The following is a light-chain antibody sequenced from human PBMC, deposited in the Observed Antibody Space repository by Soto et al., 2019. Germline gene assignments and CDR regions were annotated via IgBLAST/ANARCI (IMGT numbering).Light chain of an antibody. V-gene: IGKV3-11*01. Sequence: IVLTQSPTTLSLWPGETAVLSCRASQTISSSLSWYQQRPGQAPRLLIYDSSNRAPGIPARFSGSGSGTVFTLTISRLEAEDFALYYCQQRSFWITFGQGTRLEIE. CDR3: QQRSFWIT. CDR1: QTISSS. CDR2: DSS. J-gene: IGKJ5*01.